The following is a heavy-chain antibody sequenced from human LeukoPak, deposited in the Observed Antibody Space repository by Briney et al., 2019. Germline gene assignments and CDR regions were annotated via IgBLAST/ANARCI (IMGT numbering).Heavy chain of an antibody. D-gene: IGHD5-12*01. V-gene: IGHV3-30*02. J-gene: IGHJ4*02. CDR3: AKDSNSGYVSVGPDY. CDR1: GLVFSNNG. Sequence: PGGSLTLSCQTSGLVFSNNGMHWVRQAPDKGLEWVAYLRYDARNEYYADSVNGRFIISGDNSRNTLYLQMNSLRAEDTGVYSCAKDSNSGYVSVGPDYWGLGTLVTVSS. CDR2: LRYDARNE.